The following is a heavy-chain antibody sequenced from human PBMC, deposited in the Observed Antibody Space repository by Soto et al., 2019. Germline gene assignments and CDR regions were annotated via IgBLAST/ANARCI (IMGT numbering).Heavy chain of an antibody. J-gene: IGHJ6*02. Sequence: SVKVSCNASGGTFSSYSISWVRQAPGQGLEWMGGIIPIFGTANYAQKFQGRVTITADESTSTAYMELSSLRSEDTAVYYCASSITIFGVVDYYGMDVWGQGTTVTVSS. D-gene: IGHD3-3*01. CDR2: IIPIFGTA. CDR1: GGTFSSYS. V-gene: IGHV1-69*13. CDR3: ASSITIFGVVDYYGMDV.